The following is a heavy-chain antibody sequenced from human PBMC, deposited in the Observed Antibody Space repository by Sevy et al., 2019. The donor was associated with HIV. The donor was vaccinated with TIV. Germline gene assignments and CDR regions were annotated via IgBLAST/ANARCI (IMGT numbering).Heavy chain of an antibody. V-gene: IGHV3-48*02. Sequence: LSLTCAASGFTFSSYSMNWVRQAPGKGLEWVSYISSSSSTIYYADSVKGRFTISRDNAKNSLYLQMNSLRDEDTAGYYCARDHSLLWFGELLSEGGYFDYWGQGTLVTVSS. D-gene: IGHD3-10*01. CDR1: GFTFSSYS. CDR2: ISSSSSTI. J-gene: IGHJ4*02. CDR3: ARDHSLLWFGELLSEGGYFDY.